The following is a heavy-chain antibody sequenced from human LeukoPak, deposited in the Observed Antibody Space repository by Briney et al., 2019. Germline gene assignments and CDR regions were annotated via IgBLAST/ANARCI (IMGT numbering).Heavy chain of an antibody. CDR3: ARDKSATMRVSRYTLDY. V-gene: IGHV3-21*05. CDR2: ISSSSSYI. D-gene: IGHD5-12*01. Sequence: GGSLRLSCAASGFTFSSYEMNWVRQAPGKGLEWVSYISSSSSYIYYADSVKGRFTISRDNAKNSLYLQMNSLRAEDTAVYYCARDKSATMRVSRYTLDYWGQGTLVTVSS. J-gene: IGHJ4*02. CDR1: GFTFSSYE.